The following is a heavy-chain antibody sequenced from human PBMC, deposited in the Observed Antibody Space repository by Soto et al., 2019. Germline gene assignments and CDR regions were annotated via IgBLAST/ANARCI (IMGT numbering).Heavy chain of an antibody. J-gene: IGHJ2*01. Sequence: GKGLEWIGRIYTSGSTNYNPSLNSRVTMSVDTSKNQFSLRLSSVTAADTAVYYCARDGIRSSGPVSAFLLKRSSDL. CDR3: ARDGIRSSGPVSAFLLKRSSDL. V-gene: IGHV4-4*07. D-gene: IGHD3-3*01. CDR2: IYTSGST.